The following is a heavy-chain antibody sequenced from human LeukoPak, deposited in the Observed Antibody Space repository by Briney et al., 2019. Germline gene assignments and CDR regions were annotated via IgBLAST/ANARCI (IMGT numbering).Heavy chain of an antibody. J-gene: IGHJ4*02. CDR3: AKEMGATNYFEY. Sequence: GGSLRLSCAASGFTFSSSGMHWVRQAPGKGLEWVSVISYDGRNKFYADSVKGRFTISRDNSKNTLYLQMNSLRAEDTAVYYCAKEMGATNYFEYWGQGTLVTVSS. CDR2: ISYDGRNK. V-gene: IGHV3-30*18. CDR1: GFTFSSSG. D-gene: IGHD1-26*01.